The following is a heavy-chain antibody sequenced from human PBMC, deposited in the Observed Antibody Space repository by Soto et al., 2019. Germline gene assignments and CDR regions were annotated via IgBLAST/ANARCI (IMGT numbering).Heavy chain of an antibody. CDR2: ISWNSGSI. V-gene: IGHV3-9*01. D-gene: IGHD3-16*01. Sequence: GGSLRLSCAASGFTFDDYAMHWVRQAPGKGLEWVSGISWNSGSIGYADSVKGRFTISRDNAKNSLYLQMNSLRAEDTALYYCAKVSDDYIWGSYAFDIWGQGKRVTVPS. J-gene: IGHJ3*02. CDR3: AKVSDDYIWGSYAFDI. CDR1: GFTFDDYA.